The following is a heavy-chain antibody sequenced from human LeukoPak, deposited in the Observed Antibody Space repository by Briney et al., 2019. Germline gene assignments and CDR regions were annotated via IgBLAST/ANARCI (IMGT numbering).Heavy chain of an antibody. CDR3: ARAGDPIVVVPAAPGGWFDP. D-gene: IGHD2-2*01. CDR1: GYTFTSYG. Sequence: ASVKVSGKASGYTFTSYGISWVRQAPGQGLEWMGWISAYNGNTNYAQKLQGRVTMTTDTSTSTAYMELRSLRSDDTAVYYCARAGDPIVVVPAAPGGWFDPWGQGTLVTVSS. J-gene: IGHJ5*02. V-gene: IGHV1-18*01. CDR2: ISAYNGNT.